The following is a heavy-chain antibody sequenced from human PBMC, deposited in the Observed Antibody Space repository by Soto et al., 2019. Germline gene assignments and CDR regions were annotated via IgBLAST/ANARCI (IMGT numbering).Heavy chain of an antibody. CDR2: ISPYNGNT. Sequence: LVQSGAEMKKHGASVKVSCKASGYTFISNVINWVRQAPGQGLEWMGWISPYNGNTDYSQKLQDRVTMPTDTSTRTAYMELRDLRSDDTAVQYCATGVFGAYDYWGQGTLVSVSS. CDR3: ATGVFGAYDY. V-gene: IGHV1-18*04. CDR1: GYTFISNV. J-gene: IGHJ4*02. D-gene: IGHD3-3*01.